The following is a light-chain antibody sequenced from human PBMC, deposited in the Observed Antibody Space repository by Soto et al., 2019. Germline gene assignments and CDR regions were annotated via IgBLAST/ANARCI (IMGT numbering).Light chain of an antibody. V-gene: IGKV1-5*01. CDR3: QQANSLPIT. CDR1: QTISSW. J-gene: IGKJ5*01. Sequence: DIQLSQSPSTLSGSIGDSVTITCRASQTISSWLAWYQQRPGKAPKLLIYDASSLKSGVPARFSGSGSGTEFTLTISSLQPEDFATYYCQQANSLPITFGQGRLLEVK. CDR2: DAS.